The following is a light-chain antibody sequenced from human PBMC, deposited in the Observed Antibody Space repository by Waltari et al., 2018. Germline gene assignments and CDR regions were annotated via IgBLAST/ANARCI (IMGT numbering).Light chain of an antibody. CDR1: QSVSKY. Sequence: VFTHSPAPLSLSPGERATLSCSASQSVSKYLSWYQQKPGQAPRLLIFDASNRATGIPARFSGSGSGTEFSLTISSLEPEDFAVYYCQQRGTYLGLTFGGGTKVDIK. J-gene: IGKJ4*01. CDR2: DAS. CDR3: QQRGTYLGLT. V-gene: IGKV3-11*01.